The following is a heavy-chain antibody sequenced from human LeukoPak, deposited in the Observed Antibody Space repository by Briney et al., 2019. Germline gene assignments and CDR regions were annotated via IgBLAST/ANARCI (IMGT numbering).Heavy chain of an antibody. CDR1: GFTFSSYG. Sequence: GGSLRLSCAASGFTFSSYGMHWVRQAPGKGLEWVAFKQNDGSTTFYAESVKGRFTISRDNSKNTLFLQMNSLRTDDTAVYYCGREQSAYYVHAFDPWGQGTLVAVSS. CDR3: GREQSAYYVHAFDP. CDR2: KQNDGSTT. V-gene: IGHV3-30*02. D-gene: IGHD3-3*01. J-gene: IGHJ5*02.